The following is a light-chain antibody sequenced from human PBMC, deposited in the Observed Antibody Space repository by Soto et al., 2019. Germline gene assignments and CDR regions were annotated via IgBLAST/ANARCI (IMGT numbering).Light chain of an antibody. CDR3: QQYYSSPYT. Sequence: DIVMTQSPDSLAVSLGERATINCKSSQSVLFSSDNKNYLAWYQQKTGQPPKLLIYWASTRESGVPDRFSGSRSGTDFTLTISSLQAEDVAVYYCQQYYSSPYTFGQGTKLEIK. J-gene: IGKJ2*01. CDR2: WAS. V-gene: IGKV4-1*01. CDR1: QSVLFSSDNKNY.